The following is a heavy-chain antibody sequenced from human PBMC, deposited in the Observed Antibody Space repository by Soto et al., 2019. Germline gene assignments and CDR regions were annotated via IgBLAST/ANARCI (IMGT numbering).Heavy chain of an antibody. Sequence: HPGGSLRLSCVASGITFGGRAMSWVRQAPGEGLEWVSTITDTGGDTKYADSVRGRFTISRDNSKNTLYLLMSRLRAEDSALYFCARGSEESYPGSRIFDLWGRGTLVTVSS. D-gene: IGHD3-10*01. CDR3: ARGSEESYPGSRIFDL. J-gene: IGHJ4*02. CDR1: GITFGGRA. CDR2: ITDTGGDT. V-gene: IGHV3-23*01.